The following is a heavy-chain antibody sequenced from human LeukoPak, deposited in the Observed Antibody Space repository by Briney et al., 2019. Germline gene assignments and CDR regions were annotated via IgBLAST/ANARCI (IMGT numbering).Heavy chain of an antibody. J-gene: IGHJ1*01. V-gene: IGHV1-2*02. CDR2: INPNSGGT. Sequence: ASVKVSCKASGYTFSGYYMHWVRQAPGQGLKWMGWINPNSGGTKYAQKFQGRVTMTRDTSISTAYMELSRLRSDDTAVYYCTTSYYDFWSYSSEYFQHWGQGTLVTVSS. CDR3: TTSYYDFWSYSSEYFQH. CDR1: GYTFSGYY. D-gene: IGHD3-3*01.